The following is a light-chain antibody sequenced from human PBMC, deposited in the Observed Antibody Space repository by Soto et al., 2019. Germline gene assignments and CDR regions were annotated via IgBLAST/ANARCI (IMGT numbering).Light chain of an antibody. V-gene: IGKV3-15*01. CDR1: QSVGRN. CDR3: QEYNKWPPGT. Sequence: EIVMTQSPAILSVSPGERATLSCRASQSVGRNLAWYQQKPGQAPRLLIYAASTRATAIPGRFSASGSGTEFSLTISSLPSEDFAVYYCQEYNKWPPGTFGQGTTVEIK. J-gene: IGKJ1*01. CDR2: AAS.